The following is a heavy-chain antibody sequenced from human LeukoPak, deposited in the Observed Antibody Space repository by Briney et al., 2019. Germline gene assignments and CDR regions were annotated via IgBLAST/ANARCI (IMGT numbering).Heavy chain of an antibody. V-gene: IGHV4-30-2*01. CDR3: ARERARKQQLEY. Sequence: SQTLSLTCTVSGGSISSGGYYWSWIRQPPGKGLEWIGYIYHSGSTYYNPSLKSRVTISVDRSKNQFSLKLSSVTAADTAVYYCARERARKQQLEYWGQGTLVTVSS. J-gene: IGHJ4*02. D-gene: IGHD6-13*01. CDR1: GGSISSGGYY. CDR2: IYHSGST.